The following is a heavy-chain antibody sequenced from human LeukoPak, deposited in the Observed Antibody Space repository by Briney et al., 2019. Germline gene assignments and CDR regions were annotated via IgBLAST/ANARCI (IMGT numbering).Heavy chain of an antibody. J-gene: IGHJ4*02. CDR1: GGTFSSYA. V-gene: IGHV1-69*04. D-gene: IGHD3-10*01. CDR3: ARDRKREWGESYYFDY. CDR2: IIPILGIA. Sequence: ASVKVSCKASGGTFSSYAISWVRQAPGQGLEWMGRIIPILGIANYAQKFQGRVTITADKSTSTAYMELSSLRSEDTAVYYCARDRKREWGESYYFDYWGQGTLVTVSS.